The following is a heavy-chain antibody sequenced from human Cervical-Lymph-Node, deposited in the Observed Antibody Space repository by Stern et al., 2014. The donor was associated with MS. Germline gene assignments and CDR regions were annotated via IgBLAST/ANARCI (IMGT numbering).Heavy chain of an antibody. Sequence: MQLVESGAEVKTPGSSVKVSCKASGGTFSTYVINWVRQAPGQGLEWMGGIALLFETTNYAQKFQGRVTITADESTSTVYMELSSLRSEDTAVYYCARLDTSGYFYYDMDVWGQGTTVTVSS. CDR2: IALLFETT. CDR1: GGTFSTYV. J-gene: IGHJ6*02. V-gene: IGHV1-69*01. D-gene: IGHD3-22*01. CDR3: ARLDTSGYFYYDMDV.